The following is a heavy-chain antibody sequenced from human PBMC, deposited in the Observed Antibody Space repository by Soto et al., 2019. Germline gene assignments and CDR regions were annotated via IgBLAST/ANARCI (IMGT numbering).Heavy chain of an antibody. V-gene: IGHV1-18*01. J-gene: IGHJ4*02. D-gene: IGHD3-10*01. CDR1: GYTFTSYG. CDR3: ASGWFGEFVYQFDY. CDR2: ISAYNGNT. Sequence: QVQLVQSGAEVKKPGASVKVSCKPSGYTFTSYGITWVRQAPGQGLEWMGWISAYNGNTNYAQKFQGRVTMTTDTSTSTAHMELRSLGSDDTAVDYCASGWFGEFVYQFDYWGQGTLVTVSA.